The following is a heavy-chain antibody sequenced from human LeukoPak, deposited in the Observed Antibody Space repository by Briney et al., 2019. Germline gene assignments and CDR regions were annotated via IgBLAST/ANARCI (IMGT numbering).Heavy chain of an antibody. CDR3: ARHNYYYGSGSYYIG. CDR1: GGSISSYY. Sequence: SETLSLTCTVPGGSISSYYWSWIRQPPGKGLEWIGHIYYSGSTNYNPSLKSRVTISVDTSKNRFSLRLSSVTAADTAVYYCARHNYYYGSGSYYIGWGQGTLVTVSS. J-gene: IGHJ4*02. D-gene: IGHD3-10*01. CDR2: IYYSGST. V-gene: IGHV4-59*08.